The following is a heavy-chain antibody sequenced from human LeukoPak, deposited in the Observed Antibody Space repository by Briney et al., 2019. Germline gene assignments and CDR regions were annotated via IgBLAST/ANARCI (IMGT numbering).Heavy chain of an antibody. D-gene: IGHD6-13*01. V-gene: IGHV3-66*02. CDR2: IYSGGRT. CDR3: ASGGLAGSSSWYLDY. Sequence: PGGSLRLSCAASGFTVSSKYMSWVRQAPGKGLEWVSVIYSGGRTYYADSVKGRFTISRDNSKNTLYLQMNSLRTEDTAVYYCASGGLAGSSSWYLDYWGQGTLVTVSS. J-gene: IGHJ4*02. CDR1: GFTVSSKY.